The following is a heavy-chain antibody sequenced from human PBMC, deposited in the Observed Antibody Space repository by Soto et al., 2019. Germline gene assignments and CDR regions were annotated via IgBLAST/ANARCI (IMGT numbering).Heavy chain of an antibody. V-gene: IGHV4-30-4*01. D-gene: IGHD3-10*01. Sequence: SETLSLTCTVSGASISSDNYYWSWIRQPPGKGLEWIGYVSDSGSAYYNPSLKSRVTTSLDRSKNQISLYLSSMTAADTAVYYCARIGTLYGIVTNNWFDSWGQGTLVTVSS. CDR1: GASISSDNYY. CDR2: VSDSGSA. J-gene: IGHJ5*01. CDR3: ARIGTLYGIVTNNWFDS.